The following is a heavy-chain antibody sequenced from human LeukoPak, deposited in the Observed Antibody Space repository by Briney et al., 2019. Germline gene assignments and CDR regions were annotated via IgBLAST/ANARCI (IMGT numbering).Heavy chain of an antibody. V-gene: IGHV3-23*01. J-gene: IGHJ5*02. CDR1: GFTFSNYA. CDR3: AKTQGYYDA. D-gene: IGHD2-15*01. Sequence: GGSLRLSCVAPGFTFSNYAMSWVRQAPGKGLELVSGIYGSDDKTVYGDAVKGRFTISRDNSKNTLYLQMNSLRADDTAVYYCAKTQGYYDAWGQGALVTVSS. CDR2: IYGSDDKT.